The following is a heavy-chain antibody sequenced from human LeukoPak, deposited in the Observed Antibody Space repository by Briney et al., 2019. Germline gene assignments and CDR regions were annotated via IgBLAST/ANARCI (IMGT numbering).Heavy chain of an antibody. Sequence: PGGSLRLSCAASGFAFDDYGMSWVRQVPGKGLEWVSGINWNGGSSGYADSVKGRFTISRDNAKNSLYLQMNSLRAEDTALYYCARAYSSSWYFFDYWGQGTLVTVSS. V-gene: IGHV3-20*04. CDR3: ARAYSSSWYFFDY. D-gene: IGHD6-13*01. J-gene: IGHJ4*02. CDR1: GFAFDDYG. CDR2: INWNGGSS.